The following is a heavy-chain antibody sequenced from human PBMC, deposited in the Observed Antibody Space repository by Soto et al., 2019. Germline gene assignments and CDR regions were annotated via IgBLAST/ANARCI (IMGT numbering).Heavy chain of an antibody. Sequence: ASVKVSCKASGYTFTSYGISWVRQAPGQGLEWMGWISAYNGNTNYAQKLQGRVTMTTDTSTSTAYMELRSLRSDDTAVYYCARDLSIAARDNWFDPWGQGTLVTVSS. J-gene: IGHJ5*02. CDR3: ARDLSIAARDNWFDP. CDR2: ISAYNGNT. D-gene: IGHD6-6*01. V-gene: IGHV1-18*01. CDR1: GYTFTSYG.